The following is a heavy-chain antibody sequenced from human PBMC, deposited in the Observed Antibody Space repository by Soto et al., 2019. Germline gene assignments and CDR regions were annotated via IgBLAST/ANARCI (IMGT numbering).Heavy chain of an antibody. D-gene: IGHD2-15*01. CDR3: ARAFRYCSGGSCKTPAEYFQH. Sequence: SETLSLTCTVSGGSISSGGYYWSWIRQHPGKGLEWIGYIYYSGSTYYNPSLKSRVTISVDTSKNQFSLKLSSVTAADTAVYYCARAFRYCSGGSCKTPAEYFQHWGQGTQVTVSS. CDR2: IYYSGST. J-gene: IGHJ1*01. V-gene: IGHV4-31*03. CDR1: GGSISSGGYY.